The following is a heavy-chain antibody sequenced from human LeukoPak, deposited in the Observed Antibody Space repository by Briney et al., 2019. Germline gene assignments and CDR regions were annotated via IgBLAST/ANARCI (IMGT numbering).Heavy chain of an antibody. D-gene: IGHD1-1*01. V-gene: IGHV1-18*01. CDR2: ISAYNGNT. CDR3: AKVPGLSRTGYFDY. Sequence: ASVKVSCKASGYTFTSYGISWVRQAPGQGLEWMGWISAYNGNTNYAQKLQGRVTMTTDTSTSTAYMELRSLRSDDTAVYYCAKVPGLSRTGYFDYWGQGTLVTVSS. CDR1: GYTFTSYG. J-gene: IGHJ4*02.